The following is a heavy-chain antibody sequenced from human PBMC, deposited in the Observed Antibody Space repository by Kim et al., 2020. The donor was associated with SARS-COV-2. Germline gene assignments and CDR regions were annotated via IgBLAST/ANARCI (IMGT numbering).Heavy chain of an antibody. D-gene: IGHD1-1*01. CDR2: GSKE. CDR3: ASDTGTGDY. Sequence: GSKEDDADSVKGRFTISRDNFQATLYLQMNSLRGDDTAVYFCASDTGTGDYWGQGTLVTVSS. V-gene: IGHV3-30-3*01. J-gene: IGHJ4*02.